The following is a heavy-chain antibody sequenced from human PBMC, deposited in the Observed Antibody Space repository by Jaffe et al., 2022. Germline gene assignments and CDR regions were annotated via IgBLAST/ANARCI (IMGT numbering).Heavy chain of an antibody. CDR3: AKDGPDTFDWLSPFDY. V-gene: IGHV3-30*02. CDR1: GFTFSSYG. CDR2: IRYDGSNK. D-gene: IGHD3-9*01. J-gene: IGHJ4*02. Sequence: QVQLVESGGGVVQPGGSLRLSCAASGFTFSSYGMHWVRQAPGKGLEWVAFIRYDGSNKYYADSVKGRFTISRDNSKNTLYLQMNSLRAEDTAVYYCAKDGPDTFDWLSPFDYWGQGTLVTVSS.